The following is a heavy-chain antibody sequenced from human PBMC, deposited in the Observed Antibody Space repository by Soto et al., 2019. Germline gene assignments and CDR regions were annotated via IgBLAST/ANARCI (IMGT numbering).Heavy chain of an antibody. Sequence: SVKVSCKASGGTFSSYAISWVREAPGQGLEWMGGIIPIFGTANYAQKFQGRVTITADESTSTAYMELSSLRSEDTAVYYCARSEYTAMAGSYYYYGMDVWGQGTTVTVSS. CDR1: GGTFSSYA. CDR3: ARSEYTAMAGSYYYYGMDV. V-gene: IGHV1-69*13. D-gene: IGHD5-18*01. J-gene: IGHJ6*02. CDR2: IIPIFGTA.